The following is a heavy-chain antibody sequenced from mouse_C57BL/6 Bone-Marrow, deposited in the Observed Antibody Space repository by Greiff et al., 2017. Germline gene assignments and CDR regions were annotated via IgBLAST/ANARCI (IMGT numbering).Heavy chain of an antibody. CDR3: ARADRGFAY. CDR2: IDPSDSYT. V-gene: IGHV1-59*01. CDR1: GYTFTSYW. J-gene: IGHJ3*01. Sequence: QVQLQQSGAELVRPGTSVKLSCKASGYTFTSYWMHWVKQRPGQGLEWIGVIDPSDSYTNYNQKFKGKATLTVDTSSSTAYMQLSSLTSEDSAVYYCARADRGFAYWGQGTLVTVSA.